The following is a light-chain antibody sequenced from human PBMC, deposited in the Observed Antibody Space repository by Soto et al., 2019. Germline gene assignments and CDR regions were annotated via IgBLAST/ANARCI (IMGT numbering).Light chain of an antibody. Sequence: PGERVTLSCRASQSVSSSYLTWYQQKPGQAPRLLIYGASTRATSIPARFSGSGSGTDFTLTISSLQPGDFAVYYCQQDYNLPTFGGGTKVEIK. CDR1: QSVSSSY. J-gene: IGKJ4*01. CDR2: GAS. V-gene: IGKV3D-7*01. CDR3: QQDYNLPT.